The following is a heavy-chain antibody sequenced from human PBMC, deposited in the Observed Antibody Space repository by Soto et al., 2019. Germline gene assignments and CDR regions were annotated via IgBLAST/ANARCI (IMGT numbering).Heavy chain of an antibody. CDR1: GYTFTSYG. V-gene: IGHV1-18*01. CDR3: ARDAGLWWPHGHFDY. D-gene: IGHD3-10*01. CDR2: ISAYNGNT. Sequence: ASVKVSCKASGYTFTSYGISWVRQAPGQGLEWMGWISAYNGNTNYAQKLQGRVTMTTDTSTSTAYMELRSLRSDDTAVYYCARDAGLWWPHGHFDYWGQGTMVTASS. J-gene: IGHJ4*02.